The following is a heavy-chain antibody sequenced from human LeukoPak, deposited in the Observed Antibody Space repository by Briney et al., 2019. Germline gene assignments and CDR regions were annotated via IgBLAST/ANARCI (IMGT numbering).Heavy chain of an antibody. CDR2: ISGSATST. Sequence: GGSLRLSCAASGFTFSNYAMSWVRQAPGKGLEWVSAISGSATSTYYADSVKGRFTISRDNSKNTLYLQMNSLGVEDTAIYYCAKDSAIAPSFNWFDPWGQGTLVTVSS. D-gene: IGHD6-13*01. CDR3: AKDSAIAPSFNWFDP. J-gene: IGHJ5*02. V-gene: IGHV3-23*01. CDR1: GFTFSNYA.